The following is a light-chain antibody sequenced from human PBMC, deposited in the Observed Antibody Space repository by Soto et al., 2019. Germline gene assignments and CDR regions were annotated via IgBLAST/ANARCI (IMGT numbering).Light chain of an antibody. CDR1: QSVRSY. J-gene: IGKJ4*01. V-gene: IGKV3-11*01. CDR2: ETS. Sequence: EIVLTQSPATLSLSPGESATLSCRASQSVRSYLAWYQKKPGQAPRLLIYETSNRATGVPARFSGSGSGTDFTLTISSLEAEDVAVYYCQQRSLWPLTFGGGTKVDIK. CDR3: QQRSLWPLT.